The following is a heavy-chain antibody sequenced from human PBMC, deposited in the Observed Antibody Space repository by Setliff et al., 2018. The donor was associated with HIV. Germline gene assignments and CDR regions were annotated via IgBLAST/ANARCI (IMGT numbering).Heavy chain of an antibody. CDR3: AKDGGSPSHSSSYFDY. CDR1: GFTFNTYA. D-gene: IGHD3-16*01. Sequence: GGSLRLSCAASGFTFNTYAMSWVRQAPGKGLEWVSSMGGSSGDTYYADSVKGRFTISRDNTKHTLSLQMNSLGAEDPAIDYCAKDGGSPSHSSSYFDYWGQGTLVTVSS. CDR2: MGGSSGDT. J-gene: IGHJ4*02. V-gene: IGHV3-23*01.